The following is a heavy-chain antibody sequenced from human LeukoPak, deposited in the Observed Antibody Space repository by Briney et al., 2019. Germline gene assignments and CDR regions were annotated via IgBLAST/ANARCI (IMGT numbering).Heavy chain of an antibody. CDR1: DYTFTSYG. Sequence: AASVKVSCKASDYTFTSYGISWVRQAPGQGLEWMGWISAYNGNTNYAQKLQGRVTMTTDTSTSTAYMELRSLRPDDTAVYYCARVLYLRGADYPPPYNWFDPWGQGTLVTVSS. CDR3: ARVLYLRGADYPPPYNWFDP. V-gene: IGHV1-18*01. CDR2: ISAYNGNT. D-gene: IGHD3-9*01. J-gene: IGHJ5*02.